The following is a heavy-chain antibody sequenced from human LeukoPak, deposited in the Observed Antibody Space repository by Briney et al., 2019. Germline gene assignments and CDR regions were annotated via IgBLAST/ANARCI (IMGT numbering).Heavy chain of an antibody. Sequence: ASVKVTSKVSGYILTELSMHWERQTPGKWLERMGGFDAEEGETIYSQKFQGRVTMTEDTSTDTAYMELSSLRSEDTAVYYCATGGMYNGSGFDFWGQGTLVTVSS. CDR2: FDAEEGET. D-gene: IGHD6-13*01. J-gene: IGHJ4*02. CDR3: ATGGMYNGSGFDF. CDR1: GYILTELS. V-gene: IGHV1-24*01.